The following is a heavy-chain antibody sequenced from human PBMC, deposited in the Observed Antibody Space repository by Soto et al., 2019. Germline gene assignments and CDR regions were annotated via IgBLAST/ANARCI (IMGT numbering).Heavy chain of an antibody. J-gene: IGHJ4*02. V-gene: IGHV4-59*02. Sequence: KASETLSLTCIVSGGSVYDFYWNWLRQTPGKGLEWIGNIYNNGRTNYNPSLKNRVTISIDTSKNQFSLHLSSVTTADTAMYFCARGHGIYVRFDSWGQGTLVTVSS. CDR3: ARGHGIYVRFDS. CDR1: GGSVYDFY. CDR2: IYNNGRT. D-gene: IGHD3-10*02.